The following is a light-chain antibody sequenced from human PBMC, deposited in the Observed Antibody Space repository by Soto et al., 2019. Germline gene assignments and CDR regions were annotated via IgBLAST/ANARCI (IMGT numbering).Light chain of an antibody. CDR3: QQANSFPLT. CDR1: QSISTY. V-gene: IGKV1-39*01. CDR2: AAS. Sequence: DTQMTQSPSSLSASVGDRVTITCGASQSISTYLHWYQQKPGTAPKLLIYAASSLQSGVPSRFSGSGSGTDFTLTISSLQPEDFATYYCQQANSFPLTFGGGTKVDI. J-gene: IGKJ4*01.